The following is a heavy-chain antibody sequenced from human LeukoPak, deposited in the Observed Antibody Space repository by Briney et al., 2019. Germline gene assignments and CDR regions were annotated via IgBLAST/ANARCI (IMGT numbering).Heavy chain of an antibody. Sequence: ASVKVSFKSSGYTLTTYYMHWVRQAPGQGLEWMGGFDPEDGETIYAQKFQGRVTITADECTSTAYMELSSLRSEDTAVYYCATAPKRITIFGVVTNLYYYYYGMDVWGQGTTVTVSS. CDR2: FDPEDGET. CDR1: GYTLTTYY. D-gene: IGHD3-3*01. CDR3: ATAPKRITIFGVVTNLYYYYYGMDV. J-gene: IGHJ6*02. V-gene: IGHV1-24*01.